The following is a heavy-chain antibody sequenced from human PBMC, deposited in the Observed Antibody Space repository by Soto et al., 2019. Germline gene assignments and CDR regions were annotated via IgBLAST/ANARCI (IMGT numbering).Heavy chain of an antibody. D-gene: IGHD6-19*01. Sequence: QITLKEAGPTLVKPTQTLTLTCSFSGFSLITSGVGVGWIRQPPGKALEWLALIYWDDDKGYSTSLKSRLTTTKDTSKNKVVPKRTNIDPTDTSTYYCAHTVAPRIFDYWGQGILVTVSA. J-gene: IGHJ4*02. CDR3: AHTVAPRIFDY. CDR2: IYWDDDK. V-gene: IGHV2-5*02. CDR1: GFSLITSGVG.